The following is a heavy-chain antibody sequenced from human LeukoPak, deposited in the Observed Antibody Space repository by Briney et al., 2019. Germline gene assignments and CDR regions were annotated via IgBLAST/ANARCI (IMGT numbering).Heavy chain of an antibody. CDR3: ARAALTAAGLEPDFDY. V-gene: IGHV4-34*01. Sequence: PSETLSLTCAVYGGSFSGYYWSWIRQPPGKGLEWIGEINHSGSTNYNPSLKSRVTISVDTSKNQFSLKLSSVTAADTAVYYCARAALTAAGLEPDFDYWGQGTLVTVSS. CDR1: GGSFSGYY. CDR2: INHSGST. J-gene: IGHJ4*02. D-gene: IGHD6-13*01.